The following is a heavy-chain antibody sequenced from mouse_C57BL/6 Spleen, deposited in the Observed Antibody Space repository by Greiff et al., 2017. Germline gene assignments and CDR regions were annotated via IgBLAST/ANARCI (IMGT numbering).Heavy chain of an antibody. CDR2: IWSGGST. D-gene: IGHD1-1*01. J-gene: IGHJ3*01. V-gene: IGHV2-2*01. CDR3: ASPYYYGSSWFAY. CDR1: GFSLTSYG. Sequence: VKLVESGPGLVQPSQSLSITCTVSGFSLTSYGVHWVRQSPGKGLEWLGGIWSGGSTDYNAAFISRLSISKDNSKSQVFFKMNSLQADDTAIYYCASPYYYGSSWFAYWGQGTLVTVSA.